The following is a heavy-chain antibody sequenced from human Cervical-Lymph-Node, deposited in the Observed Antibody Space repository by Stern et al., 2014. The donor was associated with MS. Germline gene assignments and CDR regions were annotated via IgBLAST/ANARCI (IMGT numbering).Heavy chain of an antibody. Sequence: QVQLVQSGAEVEKPGASVKVSCKASGYIFTDYYLHWVRQAPGQGLEWMGRINPKSGGTSYAQSFQGRVTLTRDTSITTAYMDLSRLTSDDTAVHYCTRALRIADRPSPGGHWFDPWGQGTLVIVSS. J-gene: IGHJ5*02. CDR1: GYIFTDYY. V-gene: IGHV1-2*02. CDR3: TRALRIADRPSPGGHWFDP. D-gene: IGHD6-6*01. CDR2: INPKSGGT.